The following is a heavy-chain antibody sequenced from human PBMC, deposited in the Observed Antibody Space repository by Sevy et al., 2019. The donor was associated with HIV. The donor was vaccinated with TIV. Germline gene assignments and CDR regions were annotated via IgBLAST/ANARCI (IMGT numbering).Heavy chain of an antibody. CDR2: LSGSAYST. J-gene: IGHJ4*02. CDR1: GSPFSTYA. Sequence: GGSLRLSCTASGSPFSTYALSWVRQAPGKGLDWVSGLSGSAYSTYSADSVKGRFIISRDNSKNTLDLQMNSLRADDTAVYYCAKEGGGYNYDSSGLFDYWGQGALVTVSS. V-gene: IGHV3-23*01. D-gene: IGHD3-22*01. CDR3: AKEGGGYNYDSSGLFDY.